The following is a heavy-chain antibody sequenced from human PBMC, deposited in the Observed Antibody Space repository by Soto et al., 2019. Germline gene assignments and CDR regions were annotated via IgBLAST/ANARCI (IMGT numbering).Heavy chain of an antibody. CDR1: GDSISTFY. CDR2: VYYTGST. V-gene: IGHV4-59*01. Sequence: SETLSLTCTVSGDSISTFYWGWIRHSPGKELEWIGYVYYTGSTNYNPSLKSRVTISVDRSKNQFSLKLTSANAADTAVYYCARGRTVRNYADDSSDYFYFFDYWGQGTQVTVSS. D-gene: IGHD3-22*01. J-gene: IGHJ4*02. CDR3: ARGRTVRNYADDSSDYFYFFDY.